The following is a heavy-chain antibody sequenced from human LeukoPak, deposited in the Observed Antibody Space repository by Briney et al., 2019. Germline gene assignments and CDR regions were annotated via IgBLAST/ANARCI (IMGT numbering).Heavy chain of an antibody. Sequence: PGRSLRLSCAASGFTFSSYGMHWVRQAPGKGLEWVAVISYDGSNKYYADSVKGRFTISRDNSKNTLYLQMNSLRAEDTAGYYCSKCLHIVVVPAHYYYYGMDVWGQGTTVTVSS. V-gene: IGHV3-30*18. J-gene: IGHJ6*02. CDR1: GFTFSSYG. CDR3: SKCLHIVVVPAHYYYYGMDV. D-gene: IGHD2-2*01. CDR2: ISYDGSNK.